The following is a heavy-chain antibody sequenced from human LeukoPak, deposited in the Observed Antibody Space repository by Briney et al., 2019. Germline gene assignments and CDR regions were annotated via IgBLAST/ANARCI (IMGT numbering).Heavy chain of an antibody. CDR3: AREYYYDENAGNY. J-gene: IGHJ4*02. D-gene: IGHD3-22*01. V-gene: IGHV3-21*01. CDR1: GFSFSRSS. Sequence: GGSLRLSCAASGFSFSRSSMGWVRQAPGKGLEWVSSITASSTYINYADSVKGRFTISRDNVEKSVYLQMNSLRAEDTAVYYCAREYYYDENAGNYWGQGTLVTVSS. CDR2: ITASSTYI.